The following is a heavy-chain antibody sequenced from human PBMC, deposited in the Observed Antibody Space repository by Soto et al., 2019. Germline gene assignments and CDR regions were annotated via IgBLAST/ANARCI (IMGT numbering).Heavy chain of an antibody. Sequence: EVQLLESGGTMVQPGGSLRLSCAASGFTFVGYAMSWVRQAPGKGLEWVSTISSGGGVTNYADSVKGRFTVSRDNSPNILFLQMNSLRADDTAVYYCAKGARITFGGVVPPRFDFWGQGTLVTVAS. CDR3: AKGARITFGGVVPPRFDF. CDR2: ISSGGGVT. CDR1: GFTFVGYA. V-gene: IGHV3-23*01. D-gene: IGHD3-16*01. J-gene: IGHJ4*02.